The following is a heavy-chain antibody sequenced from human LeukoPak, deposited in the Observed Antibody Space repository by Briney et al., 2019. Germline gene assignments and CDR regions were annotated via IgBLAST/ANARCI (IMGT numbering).Heavy chain of an antibody. CDR1: GXSISSGDSY. J-gene: IGHJ3*02. Sequence: SETLSLTCTVSGXSISSGDSYWSWIRQLPGKGLEWIGYIYYSGTTYYNPSLKSRITISVDTSKNQFSLKLSSVTAADTAVYYCARYGYCSGGSCYSNNAFDIWGQGTMVTVSS. D-gene: IGHD2-15*01. V-gene: IGHV4-31*03. CDR2: IYYSGTT. CDR3: ARYGYCSGGSCYSNNAFDI.